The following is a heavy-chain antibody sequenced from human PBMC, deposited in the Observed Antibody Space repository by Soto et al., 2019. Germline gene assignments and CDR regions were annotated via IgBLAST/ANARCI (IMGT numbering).Heavy chain of an antibody. CDR3: ARGYCSGGSCPRGYYYMDV. Sequence: SETLSLTCTVSGGSISSSSYYWGWIRQPPGKGLEWIGSIYYSGSTYYNPSLKSRVTISVDTSKNQFSLKLSSVTAADTAVYYCARGYCSGGSCPRGYYYMDVWGKGTTVTVSS. CDR2: IYYSGST. V-gene: IGHV4-39*01. CDR1: GGSISSSSYY. J-gene: IGHJ6*03. D-gene: IGHD2-15*01.